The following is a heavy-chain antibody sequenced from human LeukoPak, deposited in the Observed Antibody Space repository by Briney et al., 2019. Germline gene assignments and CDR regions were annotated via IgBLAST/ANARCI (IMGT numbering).Heavy chain of an antibody. D-gene: IGHD2-15*01. J-gene: IGHJ4*02. CDR3: VRDQDSGPDY. Sequence: GGSLRPSCVASGFSPSNNWMHWVRQAPGKGLVWIAFDTTDGSRTAYADSVKGRFTISRDNAKNTLYLQMNGLRDEDTAVYYCVRDQDSGPDYWGQGTLVTVSS. CDR2: DTTDGSRT. V-gene: IGHV3-74*01. CDR1: GFSPSNNW.